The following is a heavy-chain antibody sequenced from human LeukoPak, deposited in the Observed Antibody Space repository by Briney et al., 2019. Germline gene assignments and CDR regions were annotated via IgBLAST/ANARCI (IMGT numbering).Heavy chain of an antibody. J-gene: IGHJ4*02. V-gene: IGHV4-59*08. CDR2: IYYSGST. CDR1: GGSISPFY. D-gene: IGHD1-20*01. CDR3: ASVDYNWNYFHF. Sequence: PSETLSLTCTVSGGSISPFYWSWIRQPPGKGLEWIAYIYYSGSTRYNPSLKSRVTISVDTSKNHFSLKLTSVTATDTAVYYCASVDYNWNYFHFWGQGTLVTVSS.